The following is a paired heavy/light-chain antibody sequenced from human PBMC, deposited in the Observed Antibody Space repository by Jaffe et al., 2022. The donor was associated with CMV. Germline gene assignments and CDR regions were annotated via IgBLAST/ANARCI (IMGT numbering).Light chain of an antibody. J-gene: IGKJ3*01. CDR2: GAS. V-gene: IGKV3-20*01. CDR1: QSVSSSY. CDR3: QQYGSSPPFT. Sequence: EIVLTQSPGTLSLSPGERATLSCRASQSVSSSYLAWYQQKPGQAPRLLIYGASSRATGIPDRFSGSGSGTDFTLTISRLEPEDFAVYYCQQYGSSPPFTFGPGTKVDIK.
Heavy chain of an antibody. CDR2: IKSKTDGGTT. D-gene: IGHD3-9*01. J-gene: IGHJ6*02. CDR3: TTGPYDILNPYYYYYGMDV. V-gene: IGHV3-15*01. CDR1: GFTFSNAW. Sequence: EVQLVESGGGLVKPGGSLRLSCAASGFTFSNAWMSWVRQAPGKGLEWVGRIKSKTDGGTTDYAAPVKGRFTISRDDSKNTLYLQMNSLKTEDTAVYYCTTGPYDILNPYYYYYGMDVWGQGTTVTVSS.